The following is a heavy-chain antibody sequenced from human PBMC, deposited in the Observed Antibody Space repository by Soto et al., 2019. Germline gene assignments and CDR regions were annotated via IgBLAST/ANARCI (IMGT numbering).Heavy chain of an antibody. CDR2: ISNDGSKK. CDR1: GFTFSPYD. J-gene: IGHJ6*02. D-gene: IGHD1-1*01. V-gene: IGHV3-30*18. CDR3: AKEPLGISYGMDV. Sequence: GGSLRLSCAASGFTFSPYDMHWVRQAPGKGLEWLASISNDGSKKYYADSVKGRFTVSRDNSRTTLALQVNSLRGEDTAVYYCAKEPLGISYGMDVWGQGTTVTVSS.